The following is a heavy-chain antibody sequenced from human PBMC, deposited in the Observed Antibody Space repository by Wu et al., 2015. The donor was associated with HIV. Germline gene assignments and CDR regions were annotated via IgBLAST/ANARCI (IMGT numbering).Heavy chain of an antibody. V-gene: IGHV4-34*02. J-gene: IGHJ5*02. CDR1: GGSFSGYY. CDR2: IDHSESA. D-gene: IGHD2-15*01. CDR3: ARGYCSGGTCHGFQL. Sequence: QVQLQQWGAGLLKPSETLSLTCGVNGGSFSGYYRIWIRQPLGKGLEWIGDIDHSESATYNPSLKSRVTISGDTSKKQFFLNLKSVTAADTAVYFCARGYCSGGTCHGFQLWGQGTLVIVSS.